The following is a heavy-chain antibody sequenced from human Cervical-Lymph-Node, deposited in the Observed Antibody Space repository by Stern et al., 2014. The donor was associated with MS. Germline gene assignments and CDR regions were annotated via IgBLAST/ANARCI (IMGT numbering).Heavy chain of an antibody. Sequence: EVQLVESGGCLVQPGRSLRLACAASGFIFDDYAMHWVRQIPGKGLEWVSGLSGIMVIIASADSGKGRFTISRDNATNSLDLQMDALRIEDTALNFGAKGVEDGDNPASFDSWGQGTLVTVSS. CDR3: AKGVEDGDNPASFDS. V-gene: IGHV3-9*01. D-gene: IGHD5-24*01. J-gene: IGHJ4*02. CDR1: GFIFDDYA. CDR2: LSGIMVII.